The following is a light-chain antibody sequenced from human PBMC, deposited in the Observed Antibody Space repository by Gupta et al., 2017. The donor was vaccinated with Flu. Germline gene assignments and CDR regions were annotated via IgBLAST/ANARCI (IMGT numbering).Light chain of an antibody. Sequence: ITISCSGTRSDVGGDNYVTWYQTHAGNAPKLMIYEGIKRASGVSNRFSGSKAGNTASLPXSXLKDEDXADYYGNSDTSSNNLEFGGGTKLTVL. CDR3: NSDTSSNNLE. J-gene: IGLJ3*02. CDR2: EGI. CDR1: RSDVGGDNY. V-gene: IGLV2-14*01.